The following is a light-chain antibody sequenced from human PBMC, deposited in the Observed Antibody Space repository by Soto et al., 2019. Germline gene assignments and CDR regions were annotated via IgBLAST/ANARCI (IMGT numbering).Light chain of an antibody. Sequence: QTVVTHEPSFSVSPGGTVTLTCGLSSGSVSTSYYPSWYQQTPGQAPRTLIYSTNTRSSGVPDRFSGSILGNKAALTITGAQADDESDYYCVLYIGSGIVVFGGGTKLTVL. CDR3: VLYIGSGIVV. V-gene: IGLV8-61*01. J-gene: IGLJ2*01. CDR2: STN. CDR1: SGSVSTSYY.